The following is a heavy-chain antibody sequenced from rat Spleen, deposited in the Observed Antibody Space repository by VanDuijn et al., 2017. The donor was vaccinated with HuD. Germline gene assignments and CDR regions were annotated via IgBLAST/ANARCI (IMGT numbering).Heavy chain of an antibody. CDR3: AREGYYDGTYYPYYFDN. V-gene: IGHV5-58*01. J-gene: IGHJ2*01. CDR1: GFTFSSYW. D-gene: IGHD1-12*02. CDR2: INTDGGST. Sequence: EVQLVETGGGLVQPGRSLKLSCVASGFTFSSYWMYWIRQAPGKGLEWVSSINTDGGSTYYPDSVKGRFTISRDNAENTVYLQMNSLRSEDTALYYCAREGYYDGTYYPYYFDNWGQGVMVTVSS.